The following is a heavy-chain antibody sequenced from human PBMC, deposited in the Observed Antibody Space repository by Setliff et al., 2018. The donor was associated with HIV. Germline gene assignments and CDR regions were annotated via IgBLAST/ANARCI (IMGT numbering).Heavy chain of an antibody. Sequence: SVKVSCKTSAYTFTDYFVHWVRLAPGQGLEWMGWINPKTAATQYAQDFQGRVTMTSDTSTSTVDMELSRLRSDDTAVYYCARDLFGSWYTGSSGLAHWGQGTLVTVSS. V-gene: IGHV1-2*02. CDR2: INPKTAAT. CDR1: AYTFTDYF. CDR3: ARDLFGSWYTGSSGLAH. J-gene: IGHJ4*02. D-gene: IGHD2-2*02.